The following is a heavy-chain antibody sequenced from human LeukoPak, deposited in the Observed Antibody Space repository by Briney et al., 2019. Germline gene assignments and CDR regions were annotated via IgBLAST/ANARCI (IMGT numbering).Heavy chain of an antibody. CDR1: GFAFSSYW. V-gene: IGHV3-74*01. Sequence: PGGSLRLSCEVSGFAFSSYWIHWVRQAPGKGLVWVSRFSDDEGRTVYADSAKGRFTISKDNAKNTLYLQMNSLRAEDTAVYYCARDYFYGLDVWGQGTTVTVSS. J-gene: IGHJ6*02. CDR2: FSDDEGRT. CDR3: ARDYFYGLDV.